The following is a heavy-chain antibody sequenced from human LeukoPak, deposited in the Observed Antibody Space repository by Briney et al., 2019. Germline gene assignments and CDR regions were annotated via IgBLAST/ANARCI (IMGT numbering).Heavy chain of an antibody. CDR3: ARSAGTWFDP. CDR1: GFTFSTYE. V-gene: IGHV3-48*03. J-gene: IGHJ5*02. CDR2: IGSSGNTI. Sequence: SGGSLKLSCAASGFTFSTYEMNWVRQAPGKGLEWVSYIGSSGNTIYYADSVKGRFTIPRDNAKNSLYLQMNSLRAEDTAVYHCARSAGTWFDPWGQGTLVTVSS. D-gene: IGHD1-1*01.